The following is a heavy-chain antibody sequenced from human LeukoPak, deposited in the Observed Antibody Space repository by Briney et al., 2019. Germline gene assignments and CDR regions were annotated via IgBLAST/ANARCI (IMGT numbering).Heavy chain of an antibody. V-gene: IGHV4-59*01. CDR1: GGSISSYY. CDR3: ARALTDGAFDI. CDR2: IYYTGST. D-gene: IGHD3-16*01. J-gene: IGHJ3*02. Sequence: LETLSLTCTVSGGSISSYYWSWIRQPPGKGLEWMGYIYYTGSTNYNPSPKSRVTISSDTSKNQFFMKLSSVNAADTAVYHCARALTDGAFDIWGQGTMVTVSS.